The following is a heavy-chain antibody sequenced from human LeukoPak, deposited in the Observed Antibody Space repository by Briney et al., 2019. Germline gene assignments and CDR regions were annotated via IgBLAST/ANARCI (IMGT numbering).Heavy chain of an antibody. Sequence: GGSLRLPCAASGFTFSSYEMNWVRQAPGKGLEGISYIGGSGSTIYYADPVKGRFTISRDNAKNTVDLQMKSLRAEDTAVYYCARGYNTRWYSARMDVWGKGNTVTVSS. CDR2: IGGSGSTI. CDR3: ARGYNTRWYSARMDV. V-gene: IGHV3-48*03. CDR1: GFTFSSYE. J-gene: IGHJ6*03. D-gene: IGHD6-13*01.